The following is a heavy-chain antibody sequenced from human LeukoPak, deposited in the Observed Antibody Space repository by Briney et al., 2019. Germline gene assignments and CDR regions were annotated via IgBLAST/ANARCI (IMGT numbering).Heavy chain of an antibody. J-gene: IGHJ4*02. V-gene: IGHV3-74*01. CDR3: ARATISGSEY. D-gene: IGHD3-9*01. Sequence: GGSLRLSCAASGFAFSSSWMHWVRQAPGKGLVWVSRINPDASITTYADSVRGRFTISRDNAKNTVYLQMNSLRAEDTAVYYCARATISGSEYWGQGTLVTVSS. CDR1: GFAFSSSW. CDR2: INPDASIT.